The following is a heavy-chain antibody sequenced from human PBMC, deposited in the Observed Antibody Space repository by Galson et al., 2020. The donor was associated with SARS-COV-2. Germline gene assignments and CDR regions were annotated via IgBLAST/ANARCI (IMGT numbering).Heavy chain of an antibody. CDR2: IFWNEDK. V-gene: IGHV2-5*01. CDR1: GFLISTSGVA. CDR3: AHWLGIAVAGIPS. Sequence: SGPTLVKPTQTLTLTCSCSGFLISTSGVAVGWIRQPPGKALEWLAVIFWNEDKRYSPSLKSRLTITRDTSKNQVVLTMTKMDPVDTATYYCAHWLGIAVAGIPSWGHGTLVTVSS. D-gene: IGHD6-19*01. J-gene: IGHJ5*01.